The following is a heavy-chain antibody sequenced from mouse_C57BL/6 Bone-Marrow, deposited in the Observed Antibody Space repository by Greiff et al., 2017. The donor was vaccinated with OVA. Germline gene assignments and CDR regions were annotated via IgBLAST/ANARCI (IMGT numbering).Heavy chain of an antibody. CDR2: IYPRSGNT. CDR1: GYTFTSYG. CDR3: ARAITTVVASGYYAMDY. J-gene: IGHJ4*01. V-gene: IGHV1-81*01. Sequence: VQLQQSGAELARPGASVKLSCKASGYTFTSYGISWVKQRTGQGLEWIGEIYPRSGNTYYNEKFKGKATLTADKSSSTAYMELRSLTSEDSAVYYCARAITTVVASGYYAMDYWGQGTSVTVSS. D-gene: IGHD1-1*01.